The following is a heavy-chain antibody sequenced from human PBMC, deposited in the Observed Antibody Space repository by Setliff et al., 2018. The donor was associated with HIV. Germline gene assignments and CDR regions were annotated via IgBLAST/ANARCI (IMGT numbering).Heavy chain of an antibody. V-gene: IGHV4-39*01. CDR3: AISIVGVTSEMY. CDR1: GGSINSRTHY. CDR2: IFYSGIN. Sequence: SETLSLTCNVSGGSINSRTHYWGWMRQPPGKGLEWIGSIFYSGINYYNPSLEGRITLSIDLSKNQFSLKLTSVTAADTAMYYCAISIVGVTSEMYWAQGTLVTAPQ. J-gene: IGHJ4*02. D-gene: IGHD2-21*02.